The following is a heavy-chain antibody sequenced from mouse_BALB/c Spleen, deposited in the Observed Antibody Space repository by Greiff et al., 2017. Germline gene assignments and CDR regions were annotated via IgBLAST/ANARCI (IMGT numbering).Heavy chain of an antibody. CDR2: ISYSGST. CDR3: ARGDHYYGSRGYYAMDY. V-gene: IGHV3-2*02. Sequence: DVQLQESGPGLVKPSQSLSLTCTVTGYSITSDYAWNWIRQFPGNKLEWMGYISYSGSTSYNPSLKSRISITRDTSKNQFFLQLNSVTTEDTATYYCARGDHYYGSRGYYAMDYWGQGTSVTVSS. D-gene: IGHD1-1*01. CDR1: GYSITSDYA. J-gene: IGHJ4*01.